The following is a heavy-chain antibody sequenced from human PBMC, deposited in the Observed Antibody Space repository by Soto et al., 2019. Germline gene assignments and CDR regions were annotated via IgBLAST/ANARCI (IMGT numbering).Heavy chain of an antibody. CDR3: AGWGGHDNNY. Sequence: EAQLVQSGGGLVQPGGSLRLSCVGSGFTFTDFYMNWVRQAPGKGLEWVANIRPDGNVANYVESVKGRFTTSRDNAKNSLFLQMNSLRSDDTAVYYCAGWGGHDNNYGGQGILVTVSS. J-gene: IGHJ4*02. CDR2: IRPDGNVA. CDR1: GFTFTDFY. V-gene: IGHV3-7*03. D-gene: IGHD3-16*01.